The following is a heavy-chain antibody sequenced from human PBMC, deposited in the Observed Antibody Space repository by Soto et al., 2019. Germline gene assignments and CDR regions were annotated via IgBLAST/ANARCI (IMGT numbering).Heavy chain of an antibody. CDR2: TSADNGDT. V-gene: IGHV1-18*01. J-gene: IGHJ4*02. CDR3: ARSVHEVGVERIDY. D-gene: IGHD2-8*01. Sequence: QVQLVQSGPDVKKPWASVKVSCKASGFTFREYGISWVRQAPGQGLEWMGWTSADNGDTNYALRFQGRVSMTTDTSTETAYMEVRSLGSYDTAVYYCARSVHEVGVERIDYWGQGSLVIVSS. CDR1: GFTFREYG.